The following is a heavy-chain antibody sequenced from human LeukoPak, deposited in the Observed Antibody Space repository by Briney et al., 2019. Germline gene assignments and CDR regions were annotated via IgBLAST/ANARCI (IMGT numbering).Heavy chain of an antibody. CDR3: ARHKQSGTYYDAFDI. CDR1: GGSIGSTTYY. V-gene: IGHV4-39*01. D-gene: IGHD1-26*01. Sequence: SETLSLTCTVSGGSIGSTTYYWGWIRQPPGKELECIGSIYYSGSTYYNPSLKSRVTISLDTSKNQFSLKLSSVAAADTAVYYCARHKQSGTYYDAFDIWGQGTMVTVSS. CDR2: IYYSGST. J-gene: IGHJ3*02.